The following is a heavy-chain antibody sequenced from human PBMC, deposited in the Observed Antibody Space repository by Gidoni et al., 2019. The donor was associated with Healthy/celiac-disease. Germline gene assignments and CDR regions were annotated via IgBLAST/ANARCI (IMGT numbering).Heavy chain of an antibody. CDR1: GCTFADYA. D-gene: IGHD4-17*01. J-gene: IGHJ5*02. CDR2: ISGDGGST. V-gene: IGHV3-43*02. Sequence: EVQLVESGGGVVQPGGSLRLSCAASGCTFADYAMHWVRKAPGKGLEWVSLISGDGGSTYYADSVKGRFTISRDNSKNSLYLQMNSLRTEDTALYYCAKDSSDYGDYVPGDPWGQGTLVTVSS. CDR3: AKDSSDYGDYVPGDP.